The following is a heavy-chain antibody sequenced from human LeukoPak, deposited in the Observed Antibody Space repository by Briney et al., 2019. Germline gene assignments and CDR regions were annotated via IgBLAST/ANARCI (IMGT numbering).Heavy chain of an antibody. CDR1: GYTFTSYD. V-gene: IGHV1-8*01. Sequence: GASVKVSCKASGYTFTSYDINWVRQATGQGLEWMGWMNPNSGNTGYAQKFQGRVTMTRNTSISTAYMELSSLRSEDTAVYYCARGDSNWKDYYFAYWGQGTLVTVSS. D-gene: IGHD1-20*01. CDR2: MNPNSGNT. J-gene: IGHJ4*02. CDR3: ARGDSNWKDYYFAY.